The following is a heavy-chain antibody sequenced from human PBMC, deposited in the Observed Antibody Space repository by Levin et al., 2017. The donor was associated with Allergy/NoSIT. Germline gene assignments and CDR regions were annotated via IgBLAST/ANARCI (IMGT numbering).Heavy chain of an antibody. CDR3: ARGDDAFDM. V-gene: IGHV3-21*01. J-gene: IGHJ3*02. Sequence: ASVKVSCAGSGFTFSTYSLNWVRQAPGKGLEWVSSISSSGTYIYYAESAKGRFTISRDNAKNSLYLQMNSLRAEDTAVYYCARGDDAFDMWGQGTVVTVSS. CDR1: GFTFSTYS. CDR2: ISSSGTYI.